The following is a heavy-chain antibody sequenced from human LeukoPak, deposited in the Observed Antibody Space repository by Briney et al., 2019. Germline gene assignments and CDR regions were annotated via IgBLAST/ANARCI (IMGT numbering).Heavy chain of an antibody. CDR3: MRTYCSSTSCHYFDS. CDR2: IYHAGTT. CDR1: GGSISSSNW. J-gene: IGHJ4*02. V-gene: IGHV4-4*02. D-gene: IGHD2-2*01. Sequence: SETLSLTCAVSGGSISSSNWWSWVRQPPGKGLEWIGEIYHAGTTNYNPSLESRVTISVDSSRNQFSVKLTSVTAADTAVYYCMRTYCSSTSCHYFDSWGQGTLVTVSS.